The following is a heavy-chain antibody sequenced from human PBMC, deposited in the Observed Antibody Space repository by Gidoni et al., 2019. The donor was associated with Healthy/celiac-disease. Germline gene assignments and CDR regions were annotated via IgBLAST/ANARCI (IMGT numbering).Heavy chain of an antibody. CDR2: MNPNSVNP. CDR1: GYTFTSYD. Sequence: QVQLVQSGAELKKPGASVKGSCQAPGYTFTSYDINWVRLATGQGLEWMGWMNPNSVNPGYAEKFQGRVTMTRNTSISTAYMELSSLRSEDTAVYYCARGGLIVVSSGYFDLWGRGTMVTVSS. J-gene: IGHJ2*01. V-gene: IGHV1-8*01. D-gene: IGHD3-22*01. CDR3: ARGGLIVVSSGYFDL.